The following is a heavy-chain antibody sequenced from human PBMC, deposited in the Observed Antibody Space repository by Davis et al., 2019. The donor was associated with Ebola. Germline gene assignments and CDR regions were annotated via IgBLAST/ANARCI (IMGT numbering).Heavy chain of an antibody. CDR1: GFTFSSYG. CDR3: AKDNSVFRSGYVPY. CDR2: ISYDGSNK. V-gene: IGHV3-30*18. J-gene: IGHJ4*02. Sequence: PGGSLRLSCAASGFTFSSYGMHWVRQAPGKGLEWVAVISYDGSNKYYADSVKGRFTISRDNSKNTLYLQMNSLRAEDTAVYYCAKDNSVFRSGYVPYWGQGTLVTVSS. D-gene: IGHD3-10*02.